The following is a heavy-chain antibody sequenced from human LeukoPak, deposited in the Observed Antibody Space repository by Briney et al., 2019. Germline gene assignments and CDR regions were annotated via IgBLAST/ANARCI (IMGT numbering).Heavy chain of an antibody. CDR3: ARDNSRSGDYVFDY. V-gene: IGHV4-31*03. CDR2: IYYSGTT. D-gene: IGHD4-17*01. J-gene: IGHJ4*02. CDR1: GGSISSGGYY. Sequence: SQTLSLTCTVSGGSISSGGYYWSWIRQHPGKGLEWIGCIYYSGTTYYHPSLMSRVAISVDTSKNQFSLKLSSVTAADTAVYYCARDNSRSGDYVFDYWGQGTLVTVSS.